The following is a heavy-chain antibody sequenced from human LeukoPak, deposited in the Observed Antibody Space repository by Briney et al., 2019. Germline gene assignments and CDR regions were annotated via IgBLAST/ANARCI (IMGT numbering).Heavy chain of an antibody. D-gene: IGHD3-22*01. CDR1: GGSISSYY. CDR2: IYYSGST. V-gene: IGHV4-59*01. Sequence: SETLSLTCTVSGGSISSYYWSWIRQPPGKGLEWIGYIYYSGSTNYNPSLKSRVTISVDTSKNQFSLKLSSVTAADTAVYYCARGVDDSSGYYYQMRQRYYYGMDVWGQGTTVTVSS. J-gene: IGHJ6*02. CDR3: ARGVDDSSGYYYQMRQRYYYGMDV.